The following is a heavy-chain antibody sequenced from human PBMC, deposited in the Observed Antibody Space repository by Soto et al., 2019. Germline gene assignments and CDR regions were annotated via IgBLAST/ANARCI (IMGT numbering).Heavy chain of an antibody. Sequence: PVWSLRLSCISSEFTFSNYAMHLVLHYPFKGLEWVAVISYDGSNKYYADSVKGRFTISRDNSKNTLYLQMNSLRAEDTAVYYCAKDRRIQLWSLFDYWGQGTLVTVSS. D-gene: IGHD5-18*01. CDR3: AKDRRIQLWSLFDY. CDR2: ISYDGSNK. J-gene: IGHJ4*02. CDR1: EFTFSNYA. V-gene: IGHV3-30*18.